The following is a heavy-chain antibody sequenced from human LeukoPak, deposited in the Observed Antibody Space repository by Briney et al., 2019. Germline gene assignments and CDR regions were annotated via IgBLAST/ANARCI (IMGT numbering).Heavy chain of an antibody. CDR1: GFIFSNYD. Sequence: GSLRLSCAASGFIFSNYDMHWVRQVTEKGLEWVSLIGTAGDTYYPDSVRGRFTISRENVNNSLYLEMNSLRADDTASYYCVRGLPGDRMDVWGKGTTVTVSS. CDR2: IGTAGDT. D-gene: IGHD7-27*01. J-gene: IGHJ6*03. V-gene: IGHV3-13*01. CDR3: VRGLPGDRMDV.